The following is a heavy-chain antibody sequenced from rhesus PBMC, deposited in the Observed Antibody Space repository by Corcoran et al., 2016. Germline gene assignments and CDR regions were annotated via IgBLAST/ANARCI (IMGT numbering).Heavy chain of an antibody. V-gene: IGHV2-95*01. CDR2: IYWNDSK. CDR3: ARVPPYNIWTGYYRLGGLDS. J-gene: IGHJ6*01. Sequence: QVTLKESGPALVKPTQTLTLTCTFSGFSISTTGTGVGWIRQPPGKALEWLASIYWNDSKYYRTSLKSRITISKNPTKIHVVLTITNMDPVDTATYCCARVPPYNIWTGYYRLGGLDSWGQGVVVTVSS. D-gene: IGHD3-3*01. CDR1: GFSISTTGTG.